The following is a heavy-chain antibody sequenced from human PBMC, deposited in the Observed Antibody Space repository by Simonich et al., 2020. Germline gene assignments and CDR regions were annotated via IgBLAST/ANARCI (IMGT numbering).Heavy chain of an antibody. CDR3: ASVLGGSSFAEGFNYYGMDV. CDR2: IYNSGIT. V-gene: IGHV4-38-2*01. Sequence: QVQLQESGPGLVKPSETLYLTFAVYGYYISRGYYWGLIRPPPGKGLGWSGSIYNSGITFYNPALKSVVPISVDTSKNQFSLKLSSVTAADTAVYYCASVLGGSSFAEGFNYYGMDVWGQGTTVTVSS. CDR1: GYYISRGYY. D-gene: IGHD6-6*01. J-gene: IGHJ6*02.